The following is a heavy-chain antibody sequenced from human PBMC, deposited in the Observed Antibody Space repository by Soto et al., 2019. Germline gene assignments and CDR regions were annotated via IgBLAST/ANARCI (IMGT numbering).Heavy chain of an antibody. CDR3: RTDSYFTLNLALFDY. V-gene: IGHV3-15*07. CDR1: GFTFSIAW. Sequence: GGSLRLSCAASGFTFSIAWINWARQAPGKGLEWVGRIKSKTDGGTSDFAAPVRGRFATSRDDSESMVYLQMDSLKTEDTAVYYCRTDSYFTLNLALFDYWGLGTLVTVSS. D-gene: IGHD3-22*01. CDR2: IKSKTDGGTS. J-gene: IGHJ4*01.